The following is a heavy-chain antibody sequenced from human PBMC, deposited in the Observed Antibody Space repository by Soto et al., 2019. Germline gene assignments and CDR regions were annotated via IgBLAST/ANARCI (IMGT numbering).Heavy chain of an antibody. Sequence: GGSLRLSCAASAFTFSNYGMHWVRQAPGKGLEWVTIISYDGSDKFYADSVKGRFTISRDNSKNTLYLQMDSLRAEDTAVYYCAKDRTSYYYGMDVWGQGTTVTVSS. CDR3: AKDRTSYYYGMDV. D-gene: IGHD3-16*01. J-gene: IGHJ6*02. CDR1: AFTFSNYG. CDR2: ISYDGSDK. V-gene: IGHV3-30*18.